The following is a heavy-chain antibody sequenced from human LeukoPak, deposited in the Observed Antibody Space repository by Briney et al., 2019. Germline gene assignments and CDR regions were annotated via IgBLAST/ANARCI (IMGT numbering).Heavy chain of an antibody. V-gene: IGHV3-33*06. CDR1: GFTFNTHG. CDR3: AKDTAVQFLEPAS. J-gene: IGHJ5*02. CDR2: IWFDGSVK. Sequence: GGSLRLSCAASGFTFNTHGMHWVRQAAGKGLEWVAAIWFDGSVKLYSDAVKGRLTISRDNSLNTLYLQMNSLRVEDTPIYYCAKDTAVQFLEPASWGQGTLVPVSS. D-gene: IGHD3-3*01.